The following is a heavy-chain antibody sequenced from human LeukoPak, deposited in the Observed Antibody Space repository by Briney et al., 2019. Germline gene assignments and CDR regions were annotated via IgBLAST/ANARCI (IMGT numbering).Heavy chain of an antibody. J-gene: IGHJ6*03. CDR1: GGSFSGYY. V-gene: IGHV4-34*01. D-gene: IGHD1-7*01. CDR3: ARIRITGTAFRYYYYLMDV. Sequence: SETLSLTCAVYGGSFSGYYWSWIRQPPGKGLEWIGEINHSGSTNYNPSLKSRVTISVDTSKNQFSLKLSSVAAAGTAVYYCARIRITGTAFRYYYYLMDVWGKGTTVTVSS. CDR2: INHSGST.